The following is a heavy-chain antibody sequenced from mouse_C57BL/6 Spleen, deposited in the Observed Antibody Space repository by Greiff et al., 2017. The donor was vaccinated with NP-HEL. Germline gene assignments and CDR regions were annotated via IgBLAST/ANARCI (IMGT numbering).Heavy chain of an antibody. CDR1: GYSITSDY. V-gene: IGHV3-8*01. CDR3: ARCGKITTVVADY. D-gene: IGHD1-1*01. Sequence: EVKLQESGPGLAKPSQTLSLTCSVTGYSITSDYWNWIRKFPGNKLEYMGYISYSGSTYYNTSLKSRISITRDTSKNQYYLQFNSVTTEDTATCDCARCGKITTVVADYWGQGTTLTVSS. CDR2: ISYSGST. J-gene: IGHJ2*01.